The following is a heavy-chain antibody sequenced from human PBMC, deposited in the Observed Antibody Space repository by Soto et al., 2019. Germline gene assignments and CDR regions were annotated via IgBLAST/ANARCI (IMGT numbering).Heavy chain of an antibody. V-gene: IGHV1-69*13. CDR3: ARGGITIFGVVTTNLPN. J-gene: IGHJ4*02. Sequence: ASVKVSCKASGGTFSSYAISWVRQAPGQGLEWMGGIIPIFGTANYAQKFQGRVTITADESTSTAYMELSSLRSEDTAVYYCARGGITIFGVVTTNLPNWGQGTLVTVSS. D-gene: IGHD3-3*01. CDR2: IIPIFGTA. CDR1: GGTFSSYA.